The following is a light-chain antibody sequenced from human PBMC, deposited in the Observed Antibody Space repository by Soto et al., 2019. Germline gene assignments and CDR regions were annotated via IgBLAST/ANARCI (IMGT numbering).Light chain of an antibody. J-gene: IGKJ3*01. CDR2: DAS. CDR1: QSISSW. CDR3: QQDNSYSLAT. V-gene: IGKV1-5*01. Sequence: DIQMTQSPSTLSASVGDRVTITCRASQSISSWLAWYQQKPGKAPKLLIYDASSLESGVPSRFSGSGSGTEFTLTISSLQPDDLATYDCQQDNSYSLATFGPGTKVDIK.